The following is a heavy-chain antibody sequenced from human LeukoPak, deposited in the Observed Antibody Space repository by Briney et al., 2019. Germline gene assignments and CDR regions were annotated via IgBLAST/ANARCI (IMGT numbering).Heavy chain of an antibody. CDR2: IYYSGST. V-gene: IGHV4-59*01. CDR1: GGSITSYY. J-gene: IGHJ4*02. Sequence: PETLSLTCTVSGGSITSYYWSWNRPPPGKGLEWVGYIYYSGSTNYNPSLKSRVTISVDTSKNHLSLKLSSVTAADTAVYHCARWSPDYYDSSGYFDYWGQGTLVTVSS. CDR3: ARWSPDYYDSSGYFDY. D-gene: IGHD3-22*01.